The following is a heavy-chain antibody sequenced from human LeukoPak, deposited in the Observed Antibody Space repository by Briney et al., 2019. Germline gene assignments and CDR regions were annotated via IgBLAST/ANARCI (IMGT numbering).Heavy chain of an antibody. CDR3: AKAGSSGYYSNDAFDI. J-gene: IGHJ3*02. D-gene: IGHD3-22*01. CDR2: ISGSGGST. CDR1: GFTFSNYA. Sequence: PGGSLRLSXAASGFTFSNYAMNWVSQAPGKGLEWVSAISGSGGSTYYADSVKGRFTISRDNSKNTLYLQMNSLRAEDTALYYCAKAGSSGYYSNDAFDIWGQGTMVTVSS. V-gene: IGHV3-23*01.